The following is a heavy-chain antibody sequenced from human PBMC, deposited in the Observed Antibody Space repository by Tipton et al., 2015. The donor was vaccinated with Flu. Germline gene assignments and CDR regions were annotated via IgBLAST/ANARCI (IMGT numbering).Heavy chain of an antibody. V-gene: IGHV4-34*01. CDR2: INHSGST. Sequence: TLSLTCAVYGGSFSGYYWNWIRQPPGKGLEWVGEINHSGSTNYNPSLKSRVTISVDTSKNQFSLKLSSVTAADTAVYYCARGLYGSGSYQRRYFGYWGQGTLVTVSS. J-gene: IGHJ4*02. D-gene: IGHD3-10*01. CDR3: ARGLYGSGSYQRRYFGY. CDR1: GGSFSGYY.